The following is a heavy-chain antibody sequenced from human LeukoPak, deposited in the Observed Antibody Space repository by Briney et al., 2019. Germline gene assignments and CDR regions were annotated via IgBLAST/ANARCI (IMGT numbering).Heavy chain of an antibody. CDR1: GGSISSYY. V-gene: IGHV4-59*08. CDR3: AGLRYDYVWD. Sequence: SETLSLTCTVSGGSISSYYWSWIRQPPGKGLEWIGYIYYSGSTNYNPSLKSRVTISVDTSKNQFSLKLSSVTAADTAVYYCAGLRYDYVWDWGQGTLVTVSS. CDR2: IYYSGST. D-gene: IGHD3-16*01. J-gene: IGHJ4*02.